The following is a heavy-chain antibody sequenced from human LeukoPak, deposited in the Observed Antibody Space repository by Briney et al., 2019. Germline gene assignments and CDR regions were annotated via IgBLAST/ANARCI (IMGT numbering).Heavy chain of an antibody. V-gene: IGHV1-18*01. D-gene: IGHD4-11*01. CDR1: RYTFITYG. J-gene: IGHJ4*02. CDR2: ISPYDGNT. CDR3: ARALYSNYVRALYYFDF. Sequence: PVKASCNAARYTFITYGITRVPQAPGQGLKGMKRISPYDGNTIYAQKFQGRVTMTTDTSTSTAYMEMRSLRSDDTAVYYCARALYSNYVRALYYFDFWGQGMLVTVSS.